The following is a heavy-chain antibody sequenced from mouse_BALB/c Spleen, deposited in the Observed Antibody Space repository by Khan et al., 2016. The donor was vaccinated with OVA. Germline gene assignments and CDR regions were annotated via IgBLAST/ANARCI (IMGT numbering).Heavy chain of an antibody. D-gene: IGHD2-3*01. CDR2: ISTYSGNT. Sequence: VQLQESGPELVRPGVSVKISCKGSGYTFTDYAMYWVKQSHAKSLEWIGLISTYSGNTNYNQKFKGKATMTVDKSSSTAYMELARLTSEDSAIXCWERPAYDGYDEYWGQGTTLTVSS. CDR3: ERPAYDGYDEY. V-gene: IGHV1S137*01. J-gene: IGHJ2*01. CDR1: GYTFTDYA.